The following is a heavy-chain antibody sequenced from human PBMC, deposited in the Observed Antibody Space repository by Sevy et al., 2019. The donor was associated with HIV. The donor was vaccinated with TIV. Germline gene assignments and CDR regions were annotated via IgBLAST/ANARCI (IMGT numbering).Heavy chain of an antibody. CDR1: GGSINSTSFY. V-gene: IGHV4-39*01. J-gene: IGHJ6*02. Sequence: SETLSLTCNVSGGSINSTSFYWGWIRQPPGKGLEWVGNIYFSGRTYYHPSLKSRVTITVATSKNQFSLNLISVTAADTAVYYCASLGAWGYYDMDVWGQGTTVTVSS. D-gene: IGHD3-10*01. CDR2: IYFSGRT. CDR3: ASLGAWGYYDMDV.